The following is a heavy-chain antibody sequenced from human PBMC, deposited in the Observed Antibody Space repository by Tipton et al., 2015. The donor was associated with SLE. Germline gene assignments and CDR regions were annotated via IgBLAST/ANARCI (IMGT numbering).Heavy chain of an antibody. CDR1: DDSITTDY. J-gene: IGHJ4*02. D-gene: IGHD3-16*01. CDR3: ARGGLGGDLRGSIYFDH. V-gene: IGHV4-59*13. Sequence: GLVKPSETLSLTCTVSDDSITTDYWTWIRQPPGKGLEYIGYVSYSGVTNSNPSLQSRVTMSIDASKKQVSLRLSSVTAADTAVYYCARGGLGGDLRGSIYFDHWGQGALVTVSS. CDR2: VSYSGVT.